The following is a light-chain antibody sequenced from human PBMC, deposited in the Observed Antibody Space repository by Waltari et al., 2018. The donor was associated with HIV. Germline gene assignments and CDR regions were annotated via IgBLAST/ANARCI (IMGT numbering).Light chain of an antibody. Sequence: QAVLTQPPSVSVAPGLRVTISCTGSSANIGAGYDVHSYQQLPGTAPKPLIYGNSNRPSGVPDRFSGSKSGTSASLAIAGLQAEDEAEYYCQSYDSSLSGSVFGGGTKLTVL. CDR1: SANIGAGYD. CDR3: QSYDSSLSGSV. CDR2: GNS. J-gene: IGLJ2*01. V-gene: IGLV1-40*01.